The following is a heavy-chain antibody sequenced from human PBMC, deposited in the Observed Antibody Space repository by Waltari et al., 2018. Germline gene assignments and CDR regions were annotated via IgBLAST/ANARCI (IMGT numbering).Heavy chain of an antibody. Sequence: QVQLQESGPGLVKPSETLSLTCTVSGGSISSYYCSWIRKPAGKGLEWIGRIYTSGSTNYNPSLKSRVTMSVDTSKNQFSLKLSSVTAADTAVYYCAREGARGYSYGSNWFDPWGQGTLVTVSS. CDR3: AREGARGYSYGSNWFDP. J-gene: IGHJ5*02. D-gene: IGHD5-18*01. CDR1: GGSISSYY. CDR2: IYTSGST. V-gene: IGHV4-4*07.